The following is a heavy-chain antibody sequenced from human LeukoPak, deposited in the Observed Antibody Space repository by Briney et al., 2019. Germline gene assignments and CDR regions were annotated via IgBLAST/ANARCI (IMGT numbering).Heavy chain of an antibody. CDR2: ISSSSSYI. V-gene: IGHV3-21*01. D-gene: IGHD3-9*01. Sequence: GGSLRLSCAASGFTFSSYSMNWVRHAPGKGLEWVSSISSSSSYIYYADSVKGRFTISRDNAKNSLYLQMNSLRAEDTAVYYCARDRDILTGYYFDYWGQGTLVTVSS. CDR1: GFTFSSYS. CDR3: ARDRDILTGYYFDY. J-gene: IGHJ4*02.